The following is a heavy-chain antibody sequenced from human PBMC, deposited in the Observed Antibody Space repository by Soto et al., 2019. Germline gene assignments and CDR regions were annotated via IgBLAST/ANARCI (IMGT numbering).Heavy chain of an antibody. Sequence: SLRLSCAASGFTLSSYPMHWVRQAPGKGLEWLAVISFDGSNKFYADSVKGRFTISRDNSKNTMYLQLNSLRDEDTTVYFCARTAYSGSYYDHGMDVWGQGTTVTVSS. J-gene: IGHJ6*02. CDR1: GFTLSSYP. CDR2: ISFDGSNK. CDR3: ARTAYSGSYYDHGMDV. V-gene: IGHV3-30*04. D-gene: IGHD1-26*01.